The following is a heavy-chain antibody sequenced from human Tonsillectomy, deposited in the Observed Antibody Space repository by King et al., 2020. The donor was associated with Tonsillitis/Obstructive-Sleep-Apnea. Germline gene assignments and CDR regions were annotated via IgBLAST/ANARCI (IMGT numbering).Heavy chain of an antibody. J-gene: IGHJ4*02. V-gene: IGHV3-30*01. D-gene: IGHD6-19*01. Sequence: VQLVESGGGVVQPGRALRLSCAASGFTFSTYAMHWVRQAPGKGLEWVAVISYDGSKKYYADSVKGRFTISRDNSKNTLFLQMNSRRAEDTAVYYCASHDSSGWAYYCDYWGQGTLVTVSS. CDR3: ASHDSSGWAYYCDY. CDR2: ISYDGSKK. CDR1: GFTFSTYA.